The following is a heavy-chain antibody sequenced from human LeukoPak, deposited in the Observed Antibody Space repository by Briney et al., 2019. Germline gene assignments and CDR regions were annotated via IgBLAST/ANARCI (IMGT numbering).Heavy chain of an antibody. J-gene: IGHJ3*02. CDR3: ARHSYNWNPDAFDI. CDR2: IYPGDSDT. CDR1: GYSFTNQW. D-gene: IGHD1-20*01. V-gene: IGHV5-51*01. Sequence: GESLKISCKGSGYSFTNQWIGWVRQMPGKGLEWMGIIYPGDSDTRYSPSFQGQVTISADKSISTAYLQWSSLKASDTAMYYCARHSYNWNPDAFDIWGQGTMVTVSS.